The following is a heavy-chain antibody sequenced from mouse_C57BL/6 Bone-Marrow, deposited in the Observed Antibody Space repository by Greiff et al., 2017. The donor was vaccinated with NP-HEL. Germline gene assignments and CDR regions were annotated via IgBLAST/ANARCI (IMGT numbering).Heavy chain of an antibody. D-gene: IGHD2-4*01. CDR3: AREGLRREGYAMDY. CDR1: GYTFTSYW. V-gene: IGHV1-55*01. CDR2: IYPGSGST. J-gene: IGHJ4*01. Sequence: VQLQQPGAELVKPGASVKMSCKASGYTFTSYWITWVKQRPGQGLEWIGDIYPGSGSTNYNEKFKSKATLTVDTSSSTAYMQLSSLTSEDSAVYYCAREGLRREGYAMDYWGQGTSVTVSS.